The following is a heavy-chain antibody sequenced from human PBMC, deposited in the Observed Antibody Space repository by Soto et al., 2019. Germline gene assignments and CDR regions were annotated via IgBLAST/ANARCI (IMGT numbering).Heavy chain of an antibody. Sequence: EVQLLQSGGGLVQPGGSLRLSCAASGFIFSNYAMNWVRQAPGKGLEWVSIVTSRGDTTYYADSVKGRFTISRDNSKNPLYLQVNGRTAEDTAVYYCAKDRLGGGLDSWGQGTLVSVSS. V-gene: IGHV3-23*01. J-gene: IGHJ4*02. CDR1: GFIFSNYA. CDR3: AKDRLGGGLDS. D-gene: IGHD3-10*01. CDR2: VTSRGDTT.